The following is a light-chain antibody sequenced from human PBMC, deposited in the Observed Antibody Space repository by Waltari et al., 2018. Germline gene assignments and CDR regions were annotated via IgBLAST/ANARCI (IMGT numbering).Light chain of an antibody. CDR1: QSLVESNGYTY. V-gene: IGKV2-28*01. Sequence: DIVMTQSPLSLPVTPGEPASISCRSSQSLVESNGYTYLDWYLQKPGQSQQLLIYLVSNRASGVPDRFSGSGSGTDFTLKISRVEAGDVGVYYCMQALRSPHTFGQGTKLEIK. CDR2: LVS. CDR3: MQALRSPHT. J-gene: IGKJ2*01.